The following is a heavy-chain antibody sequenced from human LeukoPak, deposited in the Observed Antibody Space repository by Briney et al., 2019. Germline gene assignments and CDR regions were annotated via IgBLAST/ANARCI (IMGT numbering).Heavy chain of an antibody. CDR1: GGSISSGSYY. CDR2: IYTSGST. CDR3: ARLGIAAAGTYYYFMDV. V-gene: IGHV4-61*02. D-gene: IGHD6-13*01. Sequence: PSQTLSLTCTVSGGSISSGSYYWSWIRQPAGKGLEWIGRIYTSGSTNYNPSLKSRVTISVATSKNQFSLKLSSVTASDTALYSCARLGIAAAGTYYYFMDVWGKGTPVTVS. J-gene: IGHJ6*03.